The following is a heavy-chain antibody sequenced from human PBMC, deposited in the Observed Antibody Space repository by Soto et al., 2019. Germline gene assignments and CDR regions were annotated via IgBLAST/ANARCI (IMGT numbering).Heavy chain of an antibody. J-gene: IGHJ6*02. V-gene: IGHV2-5*01. CDR1: GFSLSTRGLG. CDR2: IYWNDDK. D-gene: IGHD3-9*01. CDR3: ARQMDDDIMTAVWYYTMDV. Sequence: QITLKESGPTLVKPTQTLTLTCSFSGFSLSTRGLGVGWIRQPPGKALEWLALIYWNDDKRYNPSLKSRLSITKDTSKNQVVLTMTNMDPADTGTYFCARQMDDDIMTAVWYYTMDVWGQGTTVTVSS.